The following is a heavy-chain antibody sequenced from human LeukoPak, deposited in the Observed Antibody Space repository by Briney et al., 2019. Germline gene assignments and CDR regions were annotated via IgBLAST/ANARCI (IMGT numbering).Heavy chain of an antibody. J-gene: IGHJ6*02. CDR1: GDSVSRNSAA. CDR3: ARGYCSSTSCSVYYYYGMDV. V-gene: IGHV6-1*01. CDR2: TYYRSKWYN. D-gene: IGHD2-2*01. Sequence: SQTLSLTCAISGDSVSRNSAAWNCIRQSPSRGLEWLGRTYYRSKWYNDYAVSVKSRITINPDTSKNQFSLQLNSVTPEDTAVYYCARGYCSSTSCSVYYYYGMDVWGQGTTVTVSS.